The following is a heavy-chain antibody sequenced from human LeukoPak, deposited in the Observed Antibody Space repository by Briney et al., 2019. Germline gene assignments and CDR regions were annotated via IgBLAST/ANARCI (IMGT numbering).Heavy chain of an antibody. Sequence: GGSLRLSCAASGFTFSSYSMNWVRQAPGKGLEWVPYISSRSSTIYYADSVKGRFTISRDNAKNSLYLQMNSLRDEDTAVYYCARWAHYDSSGSVVSLTSYWGQGTLVTVSS. D-gene: IGHD3-22*01. J-gene: IGHJ4*02. CDR3: ARWAHYDSSGSVVSLTSY. V-gene: IGHV3-48*02. CDR1: GFTFSSYS. CDR2: ISSRSSTI.